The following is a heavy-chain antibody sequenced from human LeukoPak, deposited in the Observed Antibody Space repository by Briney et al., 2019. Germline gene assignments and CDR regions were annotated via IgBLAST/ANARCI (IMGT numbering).Heavy chain of an antibody. Sequence: GGSLRLSCAASGFTFSSYGTHWVRQAPGQGLEWVAVIWYDGSNKYYADSVKGRFTISRDNSKNTLYLQMNSLRAEDTAVYYCARGSSSGWYLPDYWGQGTLVTVSS. V-gene: IGHV3-33*01. CDR2: IWYDGSNK. D-gene: IGHD6-19*01. J-gene: IGHJ4*02. CDR3: ARGSSSGWYLPDY. CDR1: GFTFSSYG.